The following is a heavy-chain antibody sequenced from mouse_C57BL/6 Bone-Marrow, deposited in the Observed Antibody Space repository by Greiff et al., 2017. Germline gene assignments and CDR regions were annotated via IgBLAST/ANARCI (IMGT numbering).Heavy chain of an antibody. D-gene: IGHD4-1*01. CDR2: ISYDGSN. CDR1: GYSITSGYY. V-gene: IGHV3-6*01. Sequence: EVQVVESGPGLVKPSQSLSLTCSVTGYSITSGYYWNWIRQFPGNKLEWMGYISYDGSNNYNPSLKNRISITRDTSKNQFFLKLNSVTTEDTATYYCARVGGNWVFDYWGQGTTRTVSS. J-gene: IGHJ2*01. CDR3: ARVGGNWVFDY.